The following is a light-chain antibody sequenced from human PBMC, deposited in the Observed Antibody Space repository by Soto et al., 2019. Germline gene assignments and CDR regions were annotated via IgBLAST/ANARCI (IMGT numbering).Light chain of an antibody. CDR1: QTIFYSSNNKNF. CDR2: WAS. CDR3: QQYYSTPPT. V-gene: IGKV4-1*01. J-gene: IGKJ4*01. Sequence: DIVMTQSPDSLAVSLGERTTINCRSSQTIFYSSNNKNFLAWYQQKPGQPPKLLLYWASTRESGVPDRFTGSGSGTDFTLTISSLQAEDVAVYYCQQYYSTPPTFGGGTKVEIK.